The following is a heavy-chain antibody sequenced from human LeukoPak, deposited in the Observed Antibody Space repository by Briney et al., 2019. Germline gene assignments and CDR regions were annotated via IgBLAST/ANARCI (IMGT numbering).Heavy chain of an antibody. Sequence: ASVKVSCKASGDTFTSYYIHWMRQAPGQGLEWMGWMNPNSGNTGYAQKFQGRVTITRNTSISTAYMELSSLRSEDTAVYYCASVRGTGPFDYWGQGTLVTVSS. J-gene: IGHJ4*02. CDR3: ASVRGTGPFDY. CDR1: GDTFTSYY. V-gene: IGHV1-8*01. D-gene: IGHD3-16*01. CDR2: MNPNSGNT.